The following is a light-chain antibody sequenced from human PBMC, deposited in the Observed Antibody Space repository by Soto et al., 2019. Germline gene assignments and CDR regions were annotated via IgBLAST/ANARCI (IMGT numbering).Light chain of an antibody. CDR2: AAS. J-gene: IGKJ3*01. V-gene: IGKV1-27*01. Sequence: DIQMTQSPTSLSASVGDRVTITCRASQDIRNFVAWYQQKPGKAPKLLIYAASTLQSGVPSRFSDSGSGTGFTLTINSLQPEDVATYSCQKYSSVPVFGPGTKVEIK. CDR3: QKYSSVPV. CDR1: QDIRNF.